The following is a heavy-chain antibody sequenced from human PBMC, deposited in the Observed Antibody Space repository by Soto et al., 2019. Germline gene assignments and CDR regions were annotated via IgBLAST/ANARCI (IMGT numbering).Heavy chain of an antibody. CDR2: IYYSGST. J-gene: IGHJ6*02. D-gene: IGHD6-13*01. Sequence: SETLSLTCTVSGGSISSSSYYWGWIRQPPGKGLEWIGSIYYSGSTYYNPSLKSRVTISVDTSKNQFSLKLSSVTAADTAVYYCARHKVDWQQLAGGMDVWGQGTTVTVSS. V-gene: IGHV4-39*01. CDR1: GGSISSSSYY. CDR3: ARHKVDWQQLAGGMDV.